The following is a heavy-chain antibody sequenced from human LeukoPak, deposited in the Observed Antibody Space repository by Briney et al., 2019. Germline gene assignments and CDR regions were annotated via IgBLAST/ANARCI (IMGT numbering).Heavy chain of an antibody. J-gene: IGHJ4*02. CDR1: GGSFSGXY. Sequence: SETLSLTCAVYGGSFSGXYWSWIRQPPXXXXXWIGEINHSGSTNYXPSLXSRXTISVDTSKNQFSLKLSSVTAADTAVYYCARAGDSSDYGDYWGQGTLVTVSS. CDR3: ARAGDSSDYGDY. CDR2: INHSGST. V-gene: IGHV4-34*01. D-gene: IGHD3-22*01.